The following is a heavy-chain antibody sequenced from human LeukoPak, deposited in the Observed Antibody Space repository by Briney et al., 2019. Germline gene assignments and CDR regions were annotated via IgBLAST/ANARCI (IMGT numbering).Heavy chain of an antibody. CDR1: GFTFSSYW. Sequence: AGGSLRLSCAASGFTFSSYWMSWVRQAPGKGLEWVAVISYDGSNKYYADSVKGRFTISRDNSKNTLYLQMNSLRAEDTAVYYCAKGSIYYDSSGYYYFDYWGQGTLVTVSS. CDR2: ISYDGSNK. J-gene: IGHJ4*02. V-gene: IGHV3-30*18. D-gene: IGHD3-22*01. CDR3: AKGSIYYDSSGYYYFDY.